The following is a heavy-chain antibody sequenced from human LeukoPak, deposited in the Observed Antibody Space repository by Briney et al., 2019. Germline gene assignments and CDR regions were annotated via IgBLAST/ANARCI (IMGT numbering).Heavy chain of an antibody. Sequence: SETLSLTCAVSGYSISSGYYWGWIRQPPGKGLEWIGGIYHSGGTSYNQSPNSRVTTSVDTTTNQYSLKLSCSAATDTPVYYCARLWMDIGADYWGQGTLVTVSS. CDR3: ARLWMDIGADY. D-gene: IGHD2-2*03. CDR1: GYSISSGYY. CDR2: IYHSGGT. J-gene: IGHJ4*02. V-gene: IGHV4-38-2*01.